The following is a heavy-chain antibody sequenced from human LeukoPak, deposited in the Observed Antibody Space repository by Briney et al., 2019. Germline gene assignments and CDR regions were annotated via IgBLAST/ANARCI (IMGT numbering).Heavy chain of an antibody. CDR2: LRSDGNGK. V-gene: IGHV3-30*02. J-gene: IGHJ4*01. Sequence: GGSLRLSCAASGFTFTRHGIHWVRQAPGKGLEWVAFLRSDGNGKNYANSVKGRFTISSDNSQNMVFLQMNSLRPEDTAVYYCAKDVPNWAVDYWGQGTLVTVSP. CDR3: AKDVPNWAVDY. D-gene: IGHD7-27*01. CDR1: GFTFTRHG.